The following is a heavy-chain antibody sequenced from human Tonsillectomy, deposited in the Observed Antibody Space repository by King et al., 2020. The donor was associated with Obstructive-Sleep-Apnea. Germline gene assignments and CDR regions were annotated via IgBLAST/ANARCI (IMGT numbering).Heavy chain of an antibody. D-gene: IGHD2-15*01. CDR2: IIPIFDTS. J-gene: IGHJ6*02. V-gene: IGHV1-69*18. CDR1: GDTFRTYA. Sequence: QLVQSGAEVKKPGSSVKVSCQASGDTFRTYAISWVRQAPGQGLEWMGRIIPIFDTSNYAQKFQGRVTITADESTSTAYMELSRLRSEDTAVYYCARSLGYCSGGSCYPYGMGVWGQGTTVTVSS. CDR3: ARSLGYCSGGSCYPYGMGV.